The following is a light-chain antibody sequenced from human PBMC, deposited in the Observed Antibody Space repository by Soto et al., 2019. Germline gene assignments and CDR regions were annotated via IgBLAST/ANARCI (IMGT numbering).Light chain of an antibody. CDR2: RDN. J-gene: IGLJ2*01. CDR1: NIGNLR. V-gene: IGLV3-9*02. CDR3: QVWDITTAHVV. Sequence: SYELTQPLSVSVAPGQTAGITCGGANIGNLRVHWYQQKPGQAPILVIYRDNNRPPGIPERFSGSNSGSTATLTISRAQAGDEADYYCQVWDITTAHVVFGGGTKVTVL.